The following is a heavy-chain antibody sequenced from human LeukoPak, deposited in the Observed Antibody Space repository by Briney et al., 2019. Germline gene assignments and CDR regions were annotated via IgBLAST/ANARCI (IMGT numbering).Heavy chain of an antibody. V-gene: IGHV1-24*01. Sequence: ASVKVSCKVSGYTLTGLSMHWVRQAPGKGLEWMGGFDPEDGETIYAQKFQGRVTMTEDTSTDTAYMELSSLRSEDTAVYYCATAGSHDSSGYYLGAFDIWGQGTMVPVSS. CDR2: FDPEDGET. D-gene: IGHD3-22*01. J-gene: IGHJ3*02. CDR3: ATAGSHDSSGYYLGAFDI. CDR1: GYTLTGLS.